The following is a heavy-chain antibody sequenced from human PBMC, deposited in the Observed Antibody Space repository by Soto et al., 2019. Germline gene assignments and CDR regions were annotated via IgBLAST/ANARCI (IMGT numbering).Heavy chain of an antibody. D-gene: IGHD2-8*01. Sequence: QVQLVQSGAEVKKPGASVKVSCKASGYTFTSYYMHWVRQAPGQGLEWMGIINPSGGSTSYAQKFQGRVTMTRDTSTSTVYMELSSLRSEDTAVYYCARDRAMVYAVYYYYGMDVWGQGTTVTVSS. CDR3: ARDRAMVYAVYYYYGMDV. V-gene: IGHV1-46*01. CDR2: INPSGGST. J-gene: IGHJ6*02. CDR1: GYTFTSYY.